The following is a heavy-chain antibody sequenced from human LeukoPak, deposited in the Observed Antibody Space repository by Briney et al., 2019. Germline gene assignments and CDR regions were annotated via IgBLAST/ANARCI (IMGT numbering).Heavy chain of an antibody. CDR2: IDPSGGST. D-gene: IGHD3-10*01. V-gene: IGHV1-46*01. Sequence: VASVKVSCKASGYTLTSYYMHWVRQAPGQGLEWMGIIDPSGGSTSYAQKFQGRVTMTRDTSTSTVYMELSSLRSEDTAVYYCARDREEGSYYYYGMDVWGQGTTVTVSS. CDR3: ARDREEGSYYYYGMDV. CDR1: GYTLTSYY. J-gene: IGHJ6*02.